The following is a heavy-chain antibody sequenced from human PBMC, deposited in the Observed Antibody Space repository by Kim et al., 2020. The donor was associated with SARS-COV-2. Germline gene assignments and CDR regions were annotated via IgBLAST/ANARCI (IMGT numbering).Heavy chain of an antibody. J-gene: IGHJ4*02. CDR3: ARDWAGPSDY. V-gene: IGHV3-7*01. CDR1: GFTFSRYW. CDR2: INQDGSEK. Sequence: GGSLRLSCVASGFTFSRYWMSWVRQAPGKGLEWVANINQDGSEKYYVGSVKGRFTISRDNAENSLYLQMNSVRAEDTAVYYCARDWAGPSDYWGQGTLVT. D-gene: IGHD6-19*01.